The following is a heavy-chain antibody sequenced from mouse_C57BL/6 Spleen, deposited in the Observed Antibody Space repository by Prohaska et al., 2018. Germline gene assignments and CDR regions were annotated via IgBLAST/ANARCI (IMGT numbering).Heavy chain of an antibody. CDR3: ARWGRLYFDY. J-gene: IGHJ2*01. CDR1: GYTFTDYY. V-gene: IGHV1-26*01. CDR2: INPNNGGT. D-gene: IGHD2-13*01. Sequence: ISCKASGYTFTDYYMNWVKQSHGKSLEWIGDINPNNGGTSYNQKFKGKATWTVDKYCSTAYMELRSLTSEDSAVYYWARWGRLYFDYWGQGTTLTVSS.